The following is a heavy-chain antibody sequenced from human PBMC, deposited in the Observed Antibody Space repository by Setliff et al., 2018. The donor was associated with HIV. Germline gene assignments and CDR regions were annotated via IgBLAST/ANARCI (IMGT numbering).Heavy chain of an antibody. Sequence: KTSETLSLTCAASGYSINSGFSRAWIRQPPGQGPQWIGSIYQSGSIYYNPSLQSRVTISVDSSKNQFSLNLFSVTAADTAVYYCARPRRVRSRAWYWVDIWGQGTLSPSP. CDR3: ARPRRVRSRAWYWVDI. J-gene: IGHJ5*02. D-gene: IGHD6-19*01. CDR2: IYQSGSI. CDR1: GYSINSGFS. V-gene: IGHV4-38-2*01.